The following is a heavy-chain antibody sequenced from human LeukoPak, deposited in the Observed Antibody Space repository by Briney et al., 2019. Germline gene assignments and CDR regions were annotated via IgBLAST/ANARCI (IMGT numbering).Heavy chain of an antibody. CDR3: ARGHDFWSGAYYFDY. D-gene: IGHD3-3*01. CDR2: INHNEST. J-gene: IGHJ4*02. Sequence: PPQTLSLTCAVYGGSFRGYYWSWIRQLPGKGLAWIGEINHNESTNNNPSLKSRVTISVDTSKNQFSLKLSSVTAADTAVYYCARGHDFWSGAYYFDYWGQGSLVTVSS. CDR1: GGSFRGYY. V-gene: IGHV4-34*01.